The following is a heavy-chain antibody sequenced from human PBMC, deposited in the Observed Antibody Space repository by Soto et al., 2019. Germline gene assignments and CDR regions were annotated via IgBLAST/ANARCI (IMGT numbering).Heavy chain of an antibody. J-gene: IGHJ4*02. CDR2: IHYSGRT. Sequence: SETLSLTCSVSNGSISGFYWTWIRQPPGKILEWIGYIHYSGRTDYNPSLTSRATMSVDTSKNQFSLNLKSITAADTAVYYCVRVGVGIGNHFDSWGGGTRVTSPQ. D-gene: IGHD1-26*01. CDR1: NGSISGFY. CDR3: VRVGVGIGNHFDS. V-gene: IGHV4-59*12.